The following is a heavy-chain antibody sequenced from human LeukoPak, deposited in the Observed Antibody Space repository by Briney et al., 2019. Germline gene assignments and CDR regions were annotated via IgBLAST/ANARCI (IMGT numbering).Heavy chain of an antibody. Sequence: PSGTLSLTCTVSGGSISSSNWRSWVRQPPGKGLEWIGEIYHSGSTNYNPSLKSRVTISVDKSKNQFSLKLSSVTAADTAVYYCARDRKGYSQRAFDIWGQGTMVTVSS. V-gene: IGHV4-4*02. CDR3: ARDRKGYSQRAFDI. J-gene: IGHJ3*02. D-gene: IGHD6-13*01. CDR1: GGSISSSNW. CDR2: IYHSGST.